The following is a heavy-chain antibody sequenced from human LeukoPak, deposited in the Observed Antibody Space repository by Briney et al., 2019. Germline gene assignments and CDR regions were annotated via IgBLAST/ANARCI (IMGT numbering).Heavy chain of an antibody. J-gene: IGHJ4*02. CDR2: IYTTGTT. V-gene: IGHV4-4*07. CDR3: GRQGYTASNYSLDF. D-gene: IGHD4-11*01. Sequence: SETLSLTCTVSSGSISSYFWGWVRQPPGKGLEWIGRIYTTGTTHYNPSLKSRVTMSIDTSTNQFSLNLRSMTAADTAVYYWGRQGYTASNYSLDFWGQGALVAVS. CDR1: SGSISSYF.